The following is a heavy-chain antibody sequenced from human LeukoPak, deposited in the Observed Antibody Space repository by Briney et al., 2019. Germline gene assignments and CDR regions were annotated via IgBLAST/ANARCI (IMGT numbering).Heavy chain of an antibody. J-gene: IGHJ6*04. CDR3: ARDNPQMVEHYCGMDV. V-gene: IGHV1-69*13. D-gene: IGHD2-15*01. Sequence: ASVKVSCKASGGTFSSYAISWVRQAPGQGLEWMGGIIPIFGTANYAQKFQGRVTITADESTSTAYMELSSLRSEDTAVYYCARDNPQMVEHYCGMDVWGKGTTVTVSS. CDR1: GGTFSSYA. CDR2: IIPIFGTA.